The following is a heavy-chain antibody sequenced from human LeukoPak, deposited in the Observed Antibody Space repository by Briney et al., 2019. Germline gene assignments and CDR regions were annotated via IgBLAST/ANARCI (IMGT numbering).Heavy chain of an antibody. J-gene: IGHJ4*02. CDR1: GFAFNIFA. CDR2: IGGGDT. Sequence: SGGSLRLSCATSGFAFNIFAKTWVRQAPGKGLEWVSTIGGGDTYYSGSVKGRFTISRDDSKNTVYLQMNSLRAEDTAVYYCAKDWIPYNRVFDCFDFWGQGTLVTVSS. D-gene: IGHD2-21*01. V-gene: IGHV3-23*01. CDR3: AKDWIPYNRVFDCFDF.